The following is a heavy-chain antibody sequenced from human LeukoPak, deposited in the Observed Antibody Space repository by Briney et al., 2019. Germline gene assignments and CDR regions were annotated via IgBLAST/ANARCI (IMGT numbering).Heavy chain of an antibody. Sequence: GGSLRLSCVASGVVFCSYVIHCGRQAPGKGREWVSRISSGATHTYYPDSVKGRFTVSRDDSKNTLDLQMNSLRVEDTALYYCAKVAPDDRRGFDLWGQGTMVTVSS. D-gene: IGHD3-22*01. J-gene: IGHJ3*01. CDR3: AKVAPDDRRGFDL. CDR2: ISSGATHT. CDR1: GVVFCSYV. V-gene: IGHV3-23*01.